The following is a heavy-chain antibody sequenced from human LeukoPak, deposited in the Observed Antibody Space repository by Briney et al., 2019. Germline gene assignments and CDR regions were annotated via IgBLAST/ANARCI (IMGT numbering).Heavy chain of an antibody. Sequence: PGGSLRLSCTASGFTYNNNDMTWVRQAPGKVLHRFSTMYDGGINTYYADSVKGRFTVSRDNSKNMLFLPMNSLRAEDTAVYYCSRGGHGYHSRGYSYVDIDYWGQGTLVTVSS. CDR3: SRGGHGYHSRGYSYVDIDY. CDR1: GFTYNNND. D-gene: IGHD3-22*01. V-gene: IGHV3-23*01. J-gene: IGHJ4*02. CDR2: MYDGGINT.